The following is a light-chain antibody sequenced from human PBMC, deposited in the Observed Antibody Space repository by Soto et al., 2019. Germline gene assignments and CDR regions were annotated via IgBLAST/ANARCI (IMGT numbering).Light chain of an antibody. CDR1: QSISSY. J-gene: IGKJ4*01. CDR3: QHRTNWPLT. CDR2: DAS. Sequence: EIVLTQSPATLPLSPGERATLSCRASQSISSYLAWYQHKPGQAPSLLFYDASNRATVIAARFSGSGSGTDLTLTISSLEHDDFAVYYCQHRTNWPLTFGEAKKVQIK. V-gene: IGKV3-11*01.